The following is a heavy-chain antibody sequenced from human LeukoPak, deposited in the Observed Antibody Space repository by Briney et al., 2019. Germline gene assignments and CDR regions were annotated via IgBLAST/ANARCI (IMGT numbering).Heavy chain of an antibody. Sequence: SETLSLTCAVYGGSFSGYYWSWIRQPPGKGLEWIGEINHSGSTNYNPSLKSRVTISVDTSKNQFSLKLSSVTAADTAVYYCARAYCSSTGCAPDYWGQGTLVTVSS. V-gene: IGHV4-34*01. CDR2: INHSGST. CDR3: ARAYCSSTGCAPDY. CDR1: GGSFSGYY. J-gene: IGHJ4*02. D-gene: IGHD2-2*01.